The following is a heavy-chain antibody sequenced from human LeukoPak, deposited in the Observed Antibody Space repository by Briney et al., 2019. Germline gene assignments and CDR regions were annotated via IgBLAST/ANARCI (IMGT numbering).Heavy chain of an antibody. CDR3: ARDWDSGYGAFAS. V-gene: IGHV3-53*01. Sequence: GGSLRPSCAASGFTVSNNYMSWARQAPGKGLEWASFILSVGTTHYADSVQGRFTISRDNSKTAVYLHMNSLRAEDTAVYYCARDWDSGYGAFASWVQGTLVTVCS. D-gene: IGHD5-12*01. CDR2: ILSVGTT. J-gene: IGHJ4*02. CDR1: GFTVSNNY.